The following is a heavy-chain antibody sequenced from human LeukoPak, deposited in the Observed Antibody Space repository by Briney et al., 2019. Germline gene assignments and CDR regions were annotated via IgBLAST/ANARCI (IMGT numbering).Heavy chain of an antibody. CDR3: ARRYYGSGSPPSDYFDY. V-gene: IGHV4-39*07. CDR2: IYYSGTT. CDR1: GHSISNSRHY. Sequence: SATLSLTCTVSGHSISNSRHYWGWIRQSPGKGLEWIGTIYYSGTTYYNPSLKSRVTISVDTSKNQFSLKLSSVTAADTAVYYCARRYYGSGSPPSDYFDYWGQGTLVTVSS. J-gene: IGHJ4*02. D-gene: IGHD3-10*01.